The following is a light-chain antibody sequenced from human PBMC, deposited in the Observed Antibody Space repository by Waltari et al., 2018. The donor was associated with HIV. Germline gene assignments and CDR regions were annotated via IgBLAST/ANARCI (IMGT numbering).Light chain of an antibody. Sequence: DIVMTQSPDSLAVSLGERATINCKSSQSVLYSSNNKNYLAWYQQKPGQPPKLLIYWASTRESGVPDRFSGSGSGTDFTLTISSLQAEEVAVYYCQQYYSTPHTFGQGTKVEIK. V-gene: IGKV4-1*01. CDR3: QQYYSTPHT. CDR2: WAS. J-gene: IGKJ1*01. CDR1: QSVLYSSNNKNY.